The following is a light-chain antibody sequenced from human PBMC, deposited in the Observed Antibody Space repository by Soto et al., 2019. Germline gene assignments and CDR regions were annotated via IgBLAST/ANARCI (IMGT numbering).Light chain of an antibody. J-gene: IGKJ5*01. CDR3: QHRMNWPLT. V-gene: IGKV3-11*01. Sequence: EILLTQSPSTLSLSPGERATLSCRASQSVSSYLLWYQQKPGQAPRLLIYDASNRASGTPARFSGSGSETDFTLTISSLEPEDFAVYYCQHRMNWPLTFGQGTRLEIK. CDR1: QSVSSY. CDR2: DAS.